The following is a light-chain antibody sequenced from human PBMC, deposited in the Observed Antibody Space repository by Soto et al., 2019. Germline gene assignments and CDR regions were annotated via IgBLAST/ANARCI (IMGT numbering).Light chain of an antibody. J-gene: IGKJ2*03. CDR3: QQYSNSLYS. V-gene: IGKV3-20*01. CDR2: GAS. CDR1: QRVSSSC. Sequence: EIVLTQSPGTLSLSPGERATLSCRASQRVSSSCLAWYQQKPGQAPRLLIYGASSRATGIPDRFSGSGSGTDFTLTISRLEPDDFAVYYCQQYSNSLYSFGQGAKLEIK.